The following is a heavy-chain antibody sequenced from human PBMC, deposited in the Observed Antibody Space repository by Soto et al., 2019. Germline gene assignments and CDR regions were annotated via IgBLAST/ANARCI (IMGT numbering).Heavy chain of an antibody. D-gene: IGHD3-16*01. Sequence: SETLSLTGTVSGGSVSSGGYYWSWIRQHPGKGLEWIGYIYYSGSTYYNPSLKSRVTISVDTSKNQFSLKLSSVTAADTAVYYCARWGYRGYYYYGMDVCGQGTTVPVSS. V-gene: IGHV4-31*03. CDR1: GGSVSSGGYY. J-gene: IGHJ6*02. CDR2: IYYSGST. CDR3: ARWGYRGYYYYGMDV.